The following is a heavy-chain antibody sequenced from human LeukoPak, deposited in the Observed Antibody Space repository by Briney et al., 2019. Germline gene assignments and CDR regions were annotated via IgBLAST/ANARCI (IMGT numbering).Heavy chain of an antibody. CDR3: ARVARDEYYDILTGYYSPHFDY. CDR1: GYTSTGYY. V-gene: IGHV1-2*02. J-gene: IGHJ4*02. Sequence: GASVKVSSKASGYTSTGYYMHWGRHAPRQGLEWMGWINPNSGGTNYAQKSQDSVPMTRDTSIRTAYMKLSRLRSDARVVYYCARVARDEYYDILTGYYSPHFDYWGQGTLVTVSS. D-gene: IGHD3-9*01. CDR2: INPNSGGT.